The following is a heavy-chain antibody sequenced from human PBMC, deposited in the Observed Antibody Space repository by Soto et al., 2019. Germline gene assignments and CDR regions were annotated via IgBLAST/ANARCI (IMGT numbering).Heavy chain of an antibody. CDR3: ARDLVPAATNYYYGMDV. V-gene: IGHV3-33*01. J-gene: IGHJ6*02. CDR2: IWYDGSNK. D-gene: IGHD2-2*01. CDR1: GFTFSSYG. Sequence: QVQLVESGGGVVQPGRSLRLSCAASGFTFSSYGMHWVRQAPGKGLEWVAVIWYDGSNKYYADSVKGRFTISRDNSKNTLYLQMNSLRAEDTAVYYCARDLVPAATNYYYGMDVWGQGTTVTVSS.